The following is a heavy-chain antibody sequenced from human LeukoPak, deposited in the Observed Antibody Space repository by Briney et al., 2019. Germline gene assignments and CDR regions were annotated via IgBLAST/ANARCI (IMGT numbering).Heavy chain of an antibody. V-gene: IGHV1-18*01. J-gene: IGHJ5*02. D-gene: IGHD6-19*01. CDR3: AREKWSSGWPPFDP. Sequence: GASVKVSCKASGCTFTSYGISWVRQAPGQGLEWMGWISAYNGNTNYAQKLQGRVTMTTDTSTSTAYMELRSLRSDDTAVYYCAREKWSSGWPPFDPWGQGTLVTVSS. CDR1: GCTFTSYG. CDR2: ISAYNGNT.